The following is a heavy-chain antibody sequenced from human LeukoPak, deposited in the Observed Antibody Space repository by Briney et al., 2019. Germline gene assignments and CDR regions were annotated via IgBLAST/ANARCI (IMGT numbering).Heavy chain of an antibody. D-gene: IGHD6-19*01. CDR1: GFTFSSYE. CDR3: ARESIAVAGAPFDY. V-gene: IGHV3-48*03. Sequence: PGGSLRLSCAASGFTFSSYEMNWVRQAPGKGLEWVSYISSGSTIYDADSVKCRFTISRDNAKNSLYLQMNSLRAEDTAVYYCARESIAVAGAPFDYWGQGTLVTVSS. CDR2: ISSGSTI. J-gene: IGHJ4*02.